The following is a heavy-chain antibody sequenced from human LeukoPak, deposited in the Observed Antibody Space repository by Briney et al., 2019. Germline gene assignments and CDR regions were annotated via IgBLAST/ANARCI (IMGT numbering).Heavy chain of an antibody. D-gene: IGHD3-22*01. Sequence: GGSLRLSCAASGVTVSSNYMSLVRQGPGEGLEGVSGIYSGVSTYYADSVKGRFTISRDNSKNTLYLQMNSLRAEDTALYYCARDRRYYDSSGYYFHWYFDLWGRGTLVTVSS. CDR3: ARDRRYYDSSGYYFHWYFDL. V-gene: IGHV3-53*01. J-gene: IGHJ2*01. CDR2: IYSGVST. CDR1: GVTVSSNY.